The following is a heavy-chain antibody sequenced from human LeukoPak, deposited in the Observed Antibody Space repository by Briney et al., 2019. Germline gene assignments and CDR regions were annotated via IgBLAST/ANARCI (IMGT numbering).Heavy chain of an antibody. Sequence: GESLKISCKGSGYNFASRWIGWVRQMPGKGPEWMGMIYPGDSTTKYSPSFQGQVTISADKSSSTAYLQWSSLKASDTAIYYCTKRTEAALGTIYYYYMDVWGEGTTVTVSS. CDR2: IYPGDSTT. CDR3: TKRTEAALGTIYYYYMDV. J-gene: IGHJ6*03. CDR1: GYNFASRW. D-gene: IGHD7-27*01. V-gene: IGHV5-51*01.